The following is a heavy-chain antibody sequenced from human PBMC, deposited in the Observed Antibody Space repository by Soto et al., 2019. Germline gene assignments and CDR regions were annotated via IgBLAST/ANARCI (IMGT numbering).Heavy chain of an antibody. CDR1: GYSFTSSY. CDR3: ARGYYDSSA. Sequence: QVQLVQSGAEVKEPGASVKVSCKASGYSFTSSYIHWIRQAPGQGLEWMGIINPIAGSTSYAQKFPGRVTMTSDTSTSTVYVELSSLRYEDTAVYYCARGYYDSSAWGQGTLVTVSS. D-gene: IGHD3-22*01. J-gene: IGHJ5*02. V-gene: IGHV1-46*01. CDR2: INPIAGST.